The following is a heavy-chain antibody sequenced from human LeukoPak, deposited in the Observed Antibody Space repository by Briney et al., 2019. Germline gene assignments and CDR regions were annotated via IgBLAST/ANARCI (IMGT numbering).Heavy chain of an antibody. CDR3: ARQEVPAASTYYFDY. D-gene: IGHD2-2*01. Sequence: GESLKISCKGSGYSFTSYWIGWVRQMPGKGLEWMGIIYPGDSDTRYSPSFQGQVTISADKSISTAYLLWSSLKASDTAMYYCARQEVPAASTYYFDYWGQGTLVTVSS. CDR2: IYPGDSDT. V-gene: IGHV5-51*01. J-gene: IGHJ4*02. CDR1: GYSFTSYW.